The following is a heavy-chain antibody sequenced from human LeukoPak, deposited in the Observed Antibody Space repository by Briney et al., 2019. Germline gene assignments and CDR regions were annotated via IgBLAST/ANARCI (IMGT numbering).Heavy chain of an antibody. V-gene: IGHV7-4-1*02. J-gene: IGHJ5*02. CDR2: INTNTGNP. CDR3: ARRLYDSVHNP. Sequence: ASVKVSCKASGYTFASYAMNWVRQAPGQGLEWMGWINTNTGNPTYAQGFTGRFVFPLDTSVSTAYLQISSLKAEDTAVYYCARRLYDSVHNPWGQGTLVTVSS. CDR1: GYTFASYA. D-gene: IGHD3-10*01.